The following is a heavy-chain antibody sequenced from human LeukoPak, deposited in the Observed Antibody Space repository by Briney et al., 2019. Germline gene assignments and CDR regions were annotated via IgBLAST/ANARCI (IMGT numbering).Heavy chain of an antibody. CDR1: GFTFSSYS. CDR2: ISSSSSYI. Sequence: GGSLRLSCAASGFTFSSYSMNWVRQAPGKGLEWVSSISSSSSYIYYADSVKGRFTISRDNAKNSLYLQMNSLRAEDTAVYYCARDPVATIPPFDYWGQGTLVTVSS. J-gene: IGHJ4*02. V-gene: IGHV3-21*01. D-gene: IGHD5-12*01. CDR3: ARDPVATIPPFDY.